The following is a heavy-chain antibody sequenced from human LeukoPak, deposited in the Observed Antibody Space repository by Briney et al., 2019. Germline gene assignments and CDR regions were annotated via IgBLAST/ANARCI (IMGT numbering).Heavy chain of an antibody. CDR3: AKFPKLVGATPPPFDY. V-gene: IGHV3-23*01. Sequence: PGGSLRLSCAASGFTFSSYAMSWVRQAPGKGLEWVSAISGSGGSTYYADSVKGRFTISRDNSKNTLYLQMNSLRAEDTAVYYCAKFPKLVGATPPPFDYWGQGTLVTVSS. D-gene: IGHD1-26*01. CDR2: ISGSGGST. CDR1: GFTFSSYA. J-gene: IGHJ4*02.